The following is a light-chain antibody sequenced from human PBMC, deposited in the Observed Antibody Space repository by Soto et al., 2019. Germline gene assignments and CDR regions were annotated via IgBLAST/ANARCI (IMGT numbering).Light chain of an antibody. CDR1: QSVSTR. Sequence: DIQMTQSPSTLSASVGDRVTITCRASQSVSTRLAWYQQKPGKAPKLLIYDASSLQTGVPSRFSASGSRAEFTLTISSLQPDDFSSYYCQQYQSYSETFGHGTKVEIK. J-gene: IGKJ1*01. CDR3: QQYQSYSET. V-gene: IGKV1-5*01. CDR2: DAS.